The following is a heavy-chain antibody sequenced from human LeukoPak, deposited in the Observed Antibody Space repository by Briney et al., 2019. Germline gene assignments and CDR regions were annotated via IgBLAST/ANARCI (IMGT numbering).Heavy chain of an antibody. D-gene: IGHD3-10*01. V-gene: IGHV3-30-3*01. CDR2: ISYDGSNK. J-gene: IGHJ6*02. Sequence: GGSLRLSCAASGFTFTNYAMHWVRQAPGKGLEWVAVISYDGSNKYYADSVKGRFTISRDNSKNTLYLQMNSLRAEDTAVYYCARDMWMEYYGSGYHGMDVWGQGTTVTVSS. CDR3: ARDMWMEYYGSGYHGMDV. CDR1: GFTFTNYA.